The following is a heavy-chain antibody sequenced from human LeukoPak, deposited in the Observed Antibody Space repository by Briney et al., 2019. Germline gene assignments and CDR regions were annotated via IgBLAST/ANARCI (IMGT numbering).Heavy chain of an antibody. CDR1: GYTFTSYD. D-gene: IGHD6-6*01. J-gene: IGHJ5*02. CDR3: ARARIAARVGRGPSNWFDP. CDR2: MNPNSGNT. Sequence: ASVKVSCKASGYTFTSYDINRVRQATGQGLEWMGWMNPNSGNTGYAQKFQGRVTMTRNTSISTAYMELSSLRSEDTAVYYCARARIAARVGRGPSNWFDPWGQGTLVTVSS. V-gene: IGHV1-8*01.